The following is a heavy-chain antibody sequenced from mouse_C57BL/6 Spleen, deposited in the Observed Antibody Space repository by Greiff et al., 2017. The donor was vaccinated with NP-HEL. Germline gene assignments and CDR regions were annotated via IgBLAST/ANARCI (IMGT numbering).Heavy chain of an antibody. D-gene: IGHD1-1*01. Sequence: VKLQQPGAELVKPGASVKLSCKASGYTFTSYWMHWVKQRTGQGLEWIGMIHPNSGSTNYNEKFKSKATLTVDKSSSTAYMQLSSLTSEDSAVYYCASYGSSFAYWGQGTLVTVSA. V-gene: IGHV1-64*01. CDR3: ASYGSSFAY. J-gene: IGHJ3*01. CDR2: IHPNSGST. CDR1: GYTFTSYW.